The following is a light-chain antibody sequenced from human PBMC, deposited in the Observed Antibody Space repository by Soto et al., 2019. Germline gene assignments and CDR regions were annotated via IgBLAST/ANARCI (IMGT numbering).Light chain of an antibody. V-gene: IGKV3-20*01. J-gene: IGKJ4*01. CDR3: QQYGDSPLT. CDR1: QSVRKY. Sequence: EIVLTRSPGTLSLSPGERATLSCRASQSVRKYLAWYQQKPGQAPRLVIYGAGTRATDIPDRFAGSGSGTDFILTISRLEPEDFAVYYCQQYGDSPLTFGGGTKVEI. CDR2: GAG.